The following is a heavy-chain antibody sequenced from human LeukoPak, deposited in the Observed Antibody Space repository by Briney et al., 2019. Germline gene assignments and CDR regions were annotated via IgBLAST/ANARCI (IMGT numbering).Heavy chain of an antibody. CDR2: IYTSGST. V-gene: IGHV4-4*07. CDR1: GGSISSYY. Sequence: SETLSLTCTVSGGSISSYYWSWVRQPAGKGLEWIGRIYTSGSTNYNPSPKSRVTISVDTSKNQFSLRLSSVTAADTAVYYCTRDSSGYSSRYYYYYMDVWGKGTTVTVSS. J-gene: IGHJ6*03. CDR3: TRDSSGYSSRYYYYYMDV. D-gene: IGHD3-22*01.